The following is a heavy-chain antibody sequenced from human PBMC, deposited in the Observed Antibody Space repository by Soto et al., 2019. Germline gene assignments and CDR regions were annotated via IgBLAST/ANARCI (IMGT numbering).Heavy chain of an antibody. V-gene: IGHV1-24*01. Sequence: ASVKVSCKVSGYSLTELSIHWVRQAPGEGLEWMGGYDLEKGETIYAQKFQGRVTMTEDSPADTPYMQLSSLRSEDTAVYYCARDGTLYDSSAYYYLYWGQGTLVTVSS. CDR1: GYSLTELS. D-gene: IGHD3-22*01. J-gene: IGHJ4*02. CDR3: ARDGTLYDSSAYYYLY. CDR2: YDLEKGET.